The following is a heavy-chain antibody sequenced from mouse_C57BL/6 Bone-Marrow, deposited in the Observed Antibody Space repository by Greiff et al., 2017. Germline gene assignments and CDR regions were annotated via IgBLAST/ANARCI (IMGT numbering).Heavy chain of an antibody. Sequence: VQVVESGAELAKPGASVKLSCKASGYTFPSYWMHWVKQRPGQGLEWIGYINPSSGYTKYNQKFKDKATLTADKSSSTAYMQLSSLTYEDSAVYYCAKVGVWPTWFAYWGQGTLVTVSA. CDR2: INPSSGYT. J-gene: IGHJ3*01. V-gene: IGHV1-7*01. CDR1: GYTFPSYW. CDR3: AKVGVWPTWFAY. D-gene: IGHD1-3*01.